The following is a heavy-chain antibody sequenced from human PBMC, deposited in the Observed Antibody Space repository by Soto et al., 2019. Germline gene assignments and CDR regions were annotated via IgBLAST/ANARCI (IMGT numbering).Heavy chain of an antibody. CDR3: ARRLYGDYDY. V-gene: IGHV1-18*01. J-gene: IGHJ4*02. CDR1: GYSFTTSG. CDR2: ISTYNGNT. Sequence: QAQLVQSGAEVKEPGASVKVSCKASGYSFTTSGITWVRQAPGQGLEWMGWISTYNGNTNYAQKLQDRVTLTTDTSTSTAYMELRGLRSDDTAVYYCARRLYGDYDYWCQGTLVTVSS. D-gene: IGHD4-17*01.